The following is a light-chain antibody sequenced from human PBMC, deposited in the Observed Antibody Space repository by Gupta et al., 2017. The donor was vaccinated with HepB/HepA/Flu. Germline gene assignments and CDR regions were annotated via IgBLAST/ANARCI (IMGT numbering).Light chain of an antibody. Sequence: QAGLTQPPSVSKGLRQTATLTCTRNSNAAWLQQHQGHPPKLLSDRNNNRPSGISERFSASRSGNTASLTITGLQPEDEADYYCSVWDSSLSGWVFGGGTKLTVL. CDR1: SN. CDR2: RNN. J-gene: IGLJ3*02. CDR3: SVWDSSLSGWV. V-gene: IGLV10-54*04.